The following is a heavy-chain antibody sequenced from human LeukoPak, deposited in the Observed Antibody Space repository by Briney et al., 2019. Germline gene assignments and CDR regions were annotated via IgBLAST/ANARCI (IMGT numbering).Heavy chain of an antibody. V-gene: IGHV3-48*01. J-gene: IGHJ4*02. CDR1: GFTFSDYS. D-gene: IGHD2-2*01. CDR3: ARDTQYVFDN. CDR2: VGISSGNT. Sequence: GGSLRLSCAASGFTFSDYSMNWVRQAPGKGLEGISYVGISSGNTKYADSVKGRFTISGDKAKNALYLQMNSLRVEDTAVYYCARDTQYVFDNWGQGTLVTVSS.